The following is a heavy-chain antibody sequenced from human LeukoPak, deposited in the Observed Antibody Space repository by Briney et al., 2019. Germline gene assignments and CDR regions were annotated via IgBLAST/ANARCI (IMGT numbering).Heavy chain of an antibody. CDR3: AGDTHSSNWYDH. CDR1: GFTFSSIY. CDR2: IYNDGNT. D-gene: IGHD6-13*01. V-gene: IGHV3-53*01. J-gene: IGHJ5*02. Sequence: GGSLRLSCAVSGFTFSSIYMSWVRQAPGKGLEWVSFIYNDGNTYYADSMKGRFSISRDSSRNTLYLQMNSLRVEDTAVYYCAGDTHSSNWYDHWGQGTLVTVSS.